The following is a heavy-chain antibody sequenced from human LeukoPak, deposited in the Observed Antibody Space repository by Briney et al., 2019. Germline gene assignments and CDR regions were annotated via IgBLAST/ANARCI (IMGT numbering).Heavy chain of an antibody. CDR1: GFTFSSYA. Sequence: GGSLRLSCAASGFTFSSYAMSWVRQAPGKGLEWVSSISSSSSYIYYADSVKGRFTISRDNAKNSLYLQVSSLRAEDTAVYYCARKNSGYYPDWGQGTLVTVFS. D-gene: IGHD3-22*01. CDR3: ARKNSGYYPD. J-gene: IGHJ4*02. CDR2: ISSSSSYI. V-gene: IGHV3-21*01.